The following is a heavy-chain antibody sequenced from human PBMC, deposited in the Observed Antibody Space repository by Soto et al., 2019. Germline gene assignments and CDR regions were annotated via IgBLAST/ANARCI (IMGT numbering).Heavy chain of an antibody. CDR3: ARQQAMDY. J-gene: IGHJ4*02. Sequence: QVQLVQSGAEVKKPGASVKVSCKASGYTFVNYEINWVRQATGQGLEWLGWMNPHSGDTFYAQNFQGRVTMTRNTSITTAYMVLNSLKSEDTAVYYCARQQAMDYWGQGTLVTVSS. CDR1: GYTFVNYE. V-gene: IGHV1-8*01. CDR2: MNPHSGDT.